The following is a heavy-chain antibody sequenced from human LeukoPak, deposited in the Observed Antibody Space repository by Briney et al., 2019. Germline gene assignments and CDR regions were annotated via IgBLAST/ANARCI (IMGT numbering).Heavy chain of an antibody. Sequence: SQTLSLTCTVSGGSISSGSYYWSWIRQPAGKGLEWIGYISYSGNTNYNPSLKSRVTISLDTSKAQFSLKLRSVTAADTAVYYCAKIGDAGLGSHDYWGQGTLVTISS. V-gene: IGHV4-61*09. J-gene: IGHJ4*02. CDR1: GGSISSGSYY. CDR3: AKIGDAGLGSHDY. CDR2: ISYSGNT. D-gene: IGHD3-10*01.